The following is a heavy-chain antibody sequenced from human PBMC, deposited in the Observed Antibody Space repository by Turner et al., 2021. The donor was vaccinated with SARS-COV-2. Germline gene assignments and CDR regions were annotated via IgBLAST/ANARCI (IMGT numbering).Heavy chain of an antibody. J-gene: IGHJ4*02. D-gene: IGHD3-22*01. CDR1: GFTFSTYG. CDR2: RSDDGSNK. V-gene: IGHV3-30*18. Sequence: VQLVESGGGVVQPGRSLRLSCAASGFTFSTYGMHWVRQAPGKGLEWVAVRSDDGSNKYYADSVKGRFTISRDNSKNTLYLQMNSLRAEDTAVYYCAKGPWYYYDSSGLPYYFDYWGQGTLVTVSS. CDR3: AKGPWYYYDSSGLPYYFDY.